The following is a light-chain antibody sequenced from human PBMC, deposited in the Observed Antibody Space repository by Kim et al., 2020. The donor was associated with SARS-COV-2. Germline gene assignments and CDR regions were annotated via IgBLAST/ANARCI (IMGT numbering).Light chain of an antibody. V-gene: IGLV2-14*03. CDR1: SSDVGGYNY. CDR2: DVS. Sequence: GQSITISCTGTSSDVGGYNYVSWYQQHPGKAPKLMIYDVSNRPSGVSNRFSGSKSGNTVSLTISGLQAEDEADYYCSSYTSSSTRVFGTGTKVTVL. J-gene: IGLJ1*01. CDR3: SSYTSSSTRV.